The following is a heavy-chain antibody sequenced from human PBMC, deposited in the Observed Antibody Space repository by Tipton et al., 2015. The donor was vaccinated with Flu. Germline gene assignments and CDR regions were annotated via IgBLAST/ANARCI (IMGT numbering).Heavy chain of an antibody. J-gene: IGHJ3*02. CDR2: ISAYNGNT. CDR3: ARDGEDIVVVPAALDAFDI. CDR1: GYTFTSYG. Sequence: QLVQSGAEVKKPGASVKVSCKASGYTFTSYGISWVRQAPGQGLEWMGWISAYNGNTNYAQKLQGRVTMTTDTSTSTAYMELRSLRSDDTAVYYCARDGEDIVVVPAALDAFDIWGQGTMVTVSS. V-gene: IGHV1-18*04. D-gene: IGHD2-2*01.